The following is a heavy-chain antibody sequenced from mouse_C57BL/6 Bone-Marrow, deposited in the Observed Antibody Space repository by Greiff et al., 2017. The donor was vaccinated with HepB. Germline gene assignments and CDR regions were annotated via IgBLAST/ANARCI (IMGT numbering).Heavy chain of an antibody. J-gene: IGHJ4*01. CDR1: GFTFSDYG. CDR3: ARCYYYGSRYAMDY. CDR2: ISNLAYSI. D-gene: IGHD1-1*01. V-gene: IGHV5-15*01. Sequence: EVHLVESGGGLVQPGGSLKLSCAASGFTFSDYGMAWVRQAPRKGPEWVAFISNLAYSIYYADTVTGRFTISRENAKNTLYLEMSSLRSEDTAMYYCARCYYYGSRYAMDYWGQGTSVTVSS.